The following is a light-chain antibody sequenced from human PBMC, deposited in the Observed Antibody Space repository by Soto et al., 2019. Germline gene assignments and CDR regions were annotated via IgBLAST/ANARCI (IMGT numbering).Light chain of an antibody. CDR3: QKFNTAPLT. CDR1: QDISVY. CDR2: SAS. J-gene: IGKJ5*01. Sequence: DIQMTQSPSSLSASVGDRVTITCRASQDISVYLAWYQQKPGKVPKLLIYSASTLQSGVHSRFSGSGSGTHLTLTISSLQPEDVTSYYGQKFNTAPLTFGQGTRLEIK. V-gene: IGKV1-27*01.